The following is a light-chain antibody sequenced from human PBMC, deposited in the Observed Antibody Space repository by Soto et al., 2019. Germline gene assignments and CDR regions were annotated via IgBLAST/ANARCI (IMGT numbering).Light chain of an antibody. J-gene: IGKJ1*01. Sequence: ELVFTHSTEHMSFSPGETCIRTCRPSQTVRNNYLAWYQQKPGQAPRLLIYDASSRATGIPDRFSGSGSGTDFTLTISRLEPEDFAVYYCQQYGISLWTFGQGTKVDI. CDR1: QTVRNNY. V-gene: IGKV3-20*01. CDR2: DAS. CDR3: QQYGISLWT.